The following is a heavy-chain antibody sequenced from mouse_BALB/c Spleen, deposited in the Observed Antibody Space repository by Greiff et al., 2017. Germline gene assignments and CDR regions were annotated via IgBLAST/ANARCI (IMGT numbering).Heavy chain of an antibody. CDR3: ARANYRYDGFAY. J-gene: IGHJ3*01. CDR1: GYTFTNYW. V-gene: IGHV1-63*02. D-gene: IGHD2-14*01. CDR2: IYPGGGYT. Sequence: VQLQQSGAELVRPGTSVKISCKASGYTFTNYWLGWVKQRPGQGLEWIGDIYPGGGYTNYNEKFKGQATLTADTSSSTAYMQLSSLTSEDTAVYFCARANYRYDGFAYWGQGTLVTVSA.